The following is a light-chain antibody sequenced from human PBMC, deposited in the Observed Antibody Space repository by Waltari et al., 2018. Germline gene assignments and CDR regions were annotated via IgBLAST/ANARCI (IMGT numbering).Light chain of an antibody. CDR3: TSYTRSNTWV. CDR2: DVS. Sequence: QSALTQPPSVSGSPGQSVTISCTGTSSDVGTYNCVSWYQQPPGTAPKLMIYDVSARPSGVPDRFSGSKSGNTASLTISGLQPEDEADYYCTSYTRSNTWVFGGGTKLTVL. CDR1: SSDVGTYNC. J-gene: IGLJ3*02. V-gene: IGLV2-18*02.